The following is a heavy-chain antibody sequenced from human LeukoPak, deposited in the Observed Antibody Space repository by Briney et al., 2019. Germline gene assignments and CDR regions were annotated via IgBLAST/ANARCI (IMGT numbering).Heavy chain of an antibody. Sequence: GGSLRLSCAASGFTVSSDFMTWVRQAPGKGLEWISMLYSGDDSYYADSVKGRFTISRDTSKNTLSLQMNSLRAEDTAMYYCTSLGGNAAGYWGQGTLVTVSS. J-gene: IGHJ4*02. CDR2: LYSGDDS. CDR1: GFTVSSDF. V-gene: IGHV3-53*01. D-gene: IGHD2-15*01. CDR3: TSLGGNAAGY.